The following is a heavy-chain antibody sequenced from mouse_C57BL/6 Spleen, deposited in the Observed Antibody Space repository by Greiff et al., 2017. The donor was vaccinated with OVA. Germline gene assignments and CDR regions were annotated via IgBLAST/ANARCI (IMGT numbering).Heavy chain of an antibody. Sequence: VTLMESGPGLVAPSQSLSITCTVSGFSLTSYGVSWVRQPPGTGLEGLGVTWGDGSPKYHSGLISRLSLSKDNSKSQFFLKLNSQQTDDTATYYGAKPGGYYSFWYFDVWGTGTTVTVSS. CDR2: TWGDGSP. V-gene: IGHV2-3*01. CDR1: GFSLTSYG. CDR3: AKPGGYYSFWYFDV. J-gene: IGHJ1*03. D-gene: IGHD2-3*01.